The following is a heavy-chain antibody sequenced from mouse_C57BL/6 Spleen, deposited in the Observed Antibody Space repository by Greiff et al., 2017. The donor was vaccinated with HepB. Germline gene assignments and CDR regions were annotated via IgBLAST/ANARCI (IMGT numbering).Heavy chain of an antibody. D-gene: IGHD1-1*01. Sequence: QVQLQQSGAELVKPGASVKISCKASGYAFSSYWMNWVKQRPGKGLEWIGQIYPGDGDTNYNGKFKGKATLTADKSSSTAYMQLSSLTSEDSAVYFCAREETVYGSSLYYYAMDYWGQGTSVTVSS. V-gene: IGHV1-80*01. CDR2: IYPGDGDT. CDR1: GYAFSSYW. J-gene: IGHJ4*01. CDR3: AREETVYGSSLYYYAMDY.